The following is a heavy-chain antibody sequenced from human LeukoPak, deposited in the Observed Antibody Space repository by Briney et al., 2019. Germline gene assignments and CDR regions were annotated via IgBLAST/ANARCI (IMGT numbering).Heavy chain of an antibody. Sequence: GGSLRLSCAASGFTFSSYWMHWVRQAPGKGLVWASRINSDGSSTSYADSVKGRFTISRDNAKNTLYLQMNSLRAEDTAVYYCARESYSSSWYAGPGDGFDIWGQGTMVTVSS. CDR1: GFTFSSYW. V-gene: IGHV3-74*01. D-gene: IGHD6-13*01. CDR2: INSDGSST. J-gene: IGHJ3*02. CDR3: ARESYSSSWYAGPGDGFDI.